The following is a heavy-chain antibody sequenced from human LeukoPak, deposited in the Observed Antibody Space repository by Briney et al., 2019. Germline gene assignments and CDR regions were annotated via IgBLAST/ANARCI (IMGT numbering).Heavy chain of an antibody. D-gene: IGHD6-13*01. CDR2: IYSIGTT. Sequence: SETLSLTCTVSGGSISAYYWSWIRQPPGKGLEWIGYIYSIGTTNYNPSLKSRVTMSVDTSENQFSLKLSSVTAADTAVYYCARYSNWFEAFDYWGQGTLVTVSS. CDR3: ARYSNWFEAFDY. J-gene: IGHJ4*02. CDR1: GGSISAYY. V-gene: IGHV4-59*12.